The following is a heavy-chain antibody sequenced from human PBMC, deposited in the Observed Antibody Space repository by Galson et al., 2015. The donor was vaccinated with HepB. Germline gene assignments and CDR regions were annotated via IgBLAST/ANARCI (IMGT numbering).Heavy chain of an antibody. J-gene: IGHJ4*02. CDR2: ISTTYI. V-gene: IGHV3-21*01. D-gene: IGHD5-18*01. Sequence: SLRLSCAASGFAFNNYTMNWVRQTPGKGLEWVSFISTTYISYADSVKGRSTISRDNAKNSLYLQMNGLRAEDTAVYYCARGSGYSYGPFDYWGQGTLVIVSS. CDR1: GFAFNNYT. CDR3: ARGSGYSYGPFDY.